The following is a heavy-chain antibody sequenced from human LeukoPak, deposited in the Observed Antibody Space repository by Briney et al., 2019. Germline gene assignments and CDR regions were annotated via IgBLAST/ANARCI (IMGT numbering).Heavy chain of an antibody. CDR2: IRYDGSNK. D-gene: IGHD6-19*01. J-gene: IGHJ6*03. CDR1: GFTLSSYG. Sequence: GGSLRLSCAAAGFTLSSYGMHWVRQAPGKGLEWVAFIRYDGSNKYYVDSVKGRFTISRDNSKNTLYLQMNSLRAEDTAVYYCXXXXSSXXXXXXXXXXXXXXXXXXXXXXXXXXLYY. V-gene: IGHV3-30*02. CDR3: XXXXSSXXXXXXXXXXXXXXXXXXXXXXXXXXLYY.